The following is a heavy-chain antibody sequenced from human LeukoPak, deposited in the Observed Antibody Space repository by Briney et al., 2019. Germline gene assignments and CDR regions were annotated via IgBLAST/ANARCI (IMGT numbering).Heavy chain of an antibody. J-gene: IGHJ4*02. Sequence: PSETLSLTCAVYGGSFSGYYWSWIRQPPGKGLEWIGEINHSGSTNYNPSLKSRVTISVDTSKNQFSLKLSSVTAAGTAVYYCARGPIHYYDSSGYSDSHFDYWGQGTLVTVSS. CDR3: ARGPIHYYDSSGYSDSHFDY. V-gene: IGHV4-34*01. CDR2: INHSGST. CDR1: GGSFSGYY. D-gene: IGHD3-22*01.